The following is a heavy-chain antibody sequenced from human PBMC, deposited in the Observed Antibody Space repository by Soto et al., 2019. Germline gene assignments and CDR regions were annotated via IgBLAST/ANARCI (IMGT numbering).Heavy chain of an antibody. Sequence: VQLVESGGGVVQPGRSLRLSCEASGFVYSQYAMHWVRQAPGKGPEWVALIWNDGSQKNYVDSVKGRFTISRDNSKNTLNLQMNSLRADDTAMYFCVRGIPSQYSSTWLYWHFDLWGSGTLVTVSS. D-gene: IGHD6-13*01. CDR2: IWNDGSQK. J-gene: IGHJ2*01. V-gene: IGHV3-33*01. CDR1: GFVYSQYA. CDR3: VRGIPSQYSSTWLYWHFDL.